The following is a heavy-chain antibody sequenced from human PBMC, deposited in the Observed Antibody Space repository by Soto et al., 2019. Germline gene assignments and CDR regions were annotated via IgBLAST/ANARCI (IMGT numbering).Heavy chain of an antibody. J-gene: IGHJ4*02. CDR1: GFTFSSYG. D-gene: IGHD6-19*01. V-gene: IGHV3-30*18. Sequence: GGSLRLSCAASGFTFSSYGMHWVRQAPGKGLEWVAVISYDGSNKYYADAVKGRFTISRDNSKNTLYLQMNSLRAEDTAVYYCAKENRGWFDYWGQGTLVTVSS. CDR2: ISYDGSNK. CDR3: AKENRGWFDY.